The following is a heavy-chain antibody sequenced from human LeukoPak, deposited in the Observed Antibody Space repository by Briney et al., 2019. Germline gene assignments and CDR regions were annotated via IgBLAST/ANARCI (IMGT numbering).Heavy chain of an antibody. CDR1: GFTFSSYG. J-gene: IGHJ3*02. V-gene: IGHV3-21*05. D-gene: IGHD3-22*01. CDR2: ISSSSSYT. Sequence: PGRSLRLSCAASGFTFSSYGMHWVRQAPGKGLEWVSYISSSSSYTNYADSVKGRFTISRDNAKNSLYLQMNSLRAEDTAVYYCAAGVTYYYDSSGPTPGSTFDIWGQGTMVTVSS. CDR3: AAGVTYYYDSSGPTPGSTFDI.